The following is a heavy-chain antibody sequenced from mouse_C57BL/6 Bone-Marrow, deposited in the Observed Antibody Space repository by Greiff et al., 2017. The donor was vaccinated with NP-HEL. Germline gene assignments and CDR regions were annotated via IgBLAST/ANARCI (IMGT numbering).Heavy chain of an antibody. CDR1: GFTFSSYA. CDR3: ARVYYYYAMDY. D-gene: IGHD2-1*01. CDR2: ISDGGSYT. Sequence: DVKLVESGGGLVKPGGSLKLSCAASGFTFSSYAMSWVRQTPEKRLEWVATISDGGSYTYYPDNVKGRFTISRDKAKNNLYLQMSHLKSEDTAMYYCARVYYYYAMDYWGQGTSVTVSS. V-gene: IGHV5-4*03. J-gene: IGHJ4*01.